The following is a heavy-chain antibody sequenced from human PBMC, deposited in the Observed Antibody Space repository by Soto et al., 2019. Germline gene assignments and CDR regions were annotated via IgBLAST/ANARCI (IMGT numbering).Heavy chain of an antibody. CDR2: IYYSGST. CDR1: GGSISSGGYY. J-gene: IGHJ6*03. V-gene: IGHV4-31*03. D-gene: IGHD3-3*01. CDR3: ARDRTVPPNNYDFWSGYPDYYMDV. Sequence: SETLSLTCTVSGGSISSGGYYWSWIRQHPGKGLEWIGYIYYSGSTYYNPSLKSRVTISVDTSKNQFSLKLSSVTAADTAVYYCARDRTVPPNNYDFWSGYPDYYMDVWGKGTTVTVSS.